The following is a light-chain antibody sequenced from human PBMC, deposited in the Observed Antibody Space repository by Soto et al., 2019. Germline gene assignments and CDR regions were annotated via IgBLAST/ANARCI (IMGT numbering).Light chain of an antibody. V-gene: IGKV1-5*01. CDR1: QSFSSW. J-gene: IGKJ1*01. CDR3: QQYNSFPWT. CDR2: HAS. Sequence: DIKLTQSPSTLSASVGDRVTITCRASQSFSSWLAWYQQKPGKAPKLLIYHASSLESGVPSRFSGSGSGTEFTLTISSPQPDDFANYYCQQYNSFPWTFGQGTKVEIK.